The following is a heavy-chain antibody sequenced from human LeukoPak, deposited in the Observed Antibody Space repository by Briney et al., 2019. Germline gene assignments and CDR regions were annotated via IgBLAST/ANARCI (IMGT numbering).Heavy chain of an antibody. V-gene: IGHV4-4*02. D-gene: IGHD1-26*01. Sequence: SETLSLTCAVSGGSISSSNWWSWVRQPPGKGLEWIGEIYHSGSTNYNPSLKSRVTISVDTSKNQFSLKLSSVTAADTAVYYCARSPSGSYLEFYVTDAFDIWGQGTMVTVSS. CDR2: IYHSGST. J-gene: IGHJ3*02. CDR3: ARSPSGSYLEFYVTDAFDI. CDR1: GGSISSSNW.